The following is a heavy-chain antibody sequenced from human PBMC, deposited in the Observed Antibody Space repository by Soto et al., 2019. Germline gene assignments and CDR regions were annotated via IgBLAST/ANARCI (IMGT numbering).Heavy chain of an antibody. Sequence: ASVKVSCKASGYTLTSYYMHWVRQAPGQGLEWMGIINPSGGSTSYAQKFQERVTITRDMSTSTAYMEVRSLTSEDTAVYYCATRIGNIGWYWLDTWGQGTLVTSPQ. J-gene: IGHJ5*02. CDR1: GYTLTSYY. V-gene: IGHV1-46*01. CDR2: INPSGGST. D-gene: IGHD6-19*01. CDR3: ATRIGNIGWYWLDT.